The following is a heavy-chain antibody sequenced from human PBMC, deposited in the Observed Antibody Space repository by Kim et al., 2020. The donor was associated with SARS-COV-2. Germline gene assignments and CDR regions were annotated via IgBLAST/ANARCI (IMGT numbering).Heavy chain of an antibody. J-gene: IGHJ6*02. CDR2: ISAYNGNT. CDR1: GYTFTSYG. D-gene: IGHD6-19*01. CDR3: ARLRSVAGLYYGMDV. Sequence: ASVKVSCKASGYTFTSYGISWVRQAPGQGLEWMGWISAYNGNTNYAQKLQGRVTMTTDTSTSTAYMELRSLRSDDTAVYYCARLRSVAGLYYGMDVWGQGTTVTVSS. V-gene: IGHV1-18*01.